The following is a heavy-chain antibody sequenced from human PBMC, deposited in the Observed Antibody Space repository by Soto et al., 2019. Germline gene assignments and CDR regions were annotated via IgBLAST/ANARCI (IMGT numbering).Heavy chain of an antibody. Sequence: SVKVSCKASGGTFSSYAISWVRQAPGQGLEWMGGIIPIFGTANYAQKFQGRVTITADESTSTAYMELSSLRSEDTAVYYCASSWGGSPNYYYYGMDVWGQGTRVTVSS. J-gene: IGHJ6*02. D-gene: IGHD2-15*01. CDR3: ASSWGGSPNYYYYGMDV. CDR1: GGTFSSYA. CDR2: IIPIFGTA. V-gene: IGHV1-69*13.